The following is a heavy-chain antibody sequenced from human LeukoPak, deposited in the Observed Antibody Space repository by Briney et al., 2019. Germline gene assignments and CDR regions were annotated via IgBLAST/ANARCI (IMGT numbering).Heavy chain of an antibody. V-gene: IGHV3-23*01. CDR1: GFTFSSYA. CDR3: AKDSTLGVYGPNPFDY. CDR2: ISGSGGST. J-gene: IGHJ4*02. Sequence: PGGSLRLSCAASGFTFSSYAMSWVRQAPGKGLEWVSAISGSGGSTYYADSVKGRFTISRDNSKNTLYLQMNSLRAEDTAVYYCAKDSTLGVYGPNPFDYWGQGTLVTVSS. D-gene: IGHD2/OR15-2a*01.